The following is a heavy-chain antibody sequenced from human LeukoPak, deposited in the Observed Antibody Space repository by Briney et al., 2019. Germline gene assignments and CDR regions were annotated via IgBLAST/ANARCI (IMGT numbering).Heavy chain of an antibody. Sequence: GGSLRLSCAASGFTFSSYAMSWVRQAPGKGLECVSAISGSAGSTYYADSVKGRFTISRDNSKNTLYLQMNSLRAEDTAVYYCAKHYCSSTSCYTYYWGQGTLVTVSS. CDR2: ISGSAGST. D-gene: IGHD2-2*02. CDR1: GFTFSSYA. V-gene: IGHV3-23*01. J-gene: IGHJ4*02. CDR3: AKHYCSSTSCYTYY.